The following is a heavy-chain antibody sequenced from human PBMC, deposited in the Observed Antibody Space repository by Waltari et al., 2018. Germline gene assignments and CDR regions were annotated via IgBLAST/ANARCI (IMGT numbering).Heavy chain of an antibody. V-gene: IGHV4-34*01. CDR2: INHSGST. D-gene: IGHD2-21*02. CDR3: ARGRGVVTYGMDV. CDR1: GGSFSGYY. J-gene: IGHJ6*02. Sequence: QVQLQQWGAGLLKPSETLSLTCAVYGGSFSGYYWSWIRQPPGKGLEWIGEINHSGSTNYNPSLKSRVTISVDTSKNQFSLKLSSVTAADTAVYYCARGRGVVTYGMDVWGQGTTVTVAS.